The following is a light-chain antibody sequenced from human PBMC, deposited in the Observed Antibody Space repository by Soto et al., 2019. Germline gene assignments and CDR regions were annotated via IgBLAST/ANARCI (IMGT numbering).Light chain of an antibody. CDR2: AAS. V-gene: IGKV1-27*01. Sequence: DIQMTQSPPSLSTSVGDRVTSTCRASQGISKYLAWYQQKPGKVPKLLIYAASTFQSGVPSRFSGSGSGTDFTLTITSLQPEDVATYYCQKYKSALFTFGPGTKVDIK. J-gene: IGKJ3*01. CDR1: QGISKY. CDR3: QKYKSALFT.